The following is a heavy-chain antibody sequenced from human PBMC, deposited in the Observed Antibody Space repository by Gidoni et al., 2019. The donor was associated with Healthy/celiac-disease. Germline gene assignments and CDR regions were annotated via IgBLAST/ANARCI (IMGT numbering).Heavy chain of an antibody. J-gene: IGHJ6*02. Sequence: QMQLVQSGAEVKKPGSSVKVSCKASGGTFSSYAISWVRQAPGQGLEWMGGSIPIFGTANYAQKFHGRVTITADESTSTAYMELSSLRSEDTAVYYCARPLAYNGVDHYYGMDVWGQGTTVTVSS. CDR2: SIPIFGTA. CDR1: GGTFSSYA. V-gene: IGHV1-69*01. CDR3: ARPLAYNGVDHYYGMDV. D-gene: IGHD2-8*01.